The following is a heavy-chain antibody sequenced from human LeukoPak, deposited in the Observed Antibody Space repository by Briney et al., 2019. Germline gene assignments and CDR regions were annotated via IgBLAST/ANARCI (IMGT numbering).Heavy chain of an antibody. CDR3: ARGGVPSGWDYYGSGSLALEYGMDV. CDR2: IYHSGST. V-gene: IGHV4-4*02. CDR1: GGSISSSNW. J-gene: IGHJ6*02. D-gene: IGHD3-10*01. Sequence: SGTLSLNCAVSGGSISSSNWWSWVRQPPGKGPEWSGEIYHSGSTKYNPSVKSRVTMPVDKSKNQFSLILSSVTAADTAVYYCARGGVPSGWDYYGSGSLALEYGMDVWGQGTTVTVS.